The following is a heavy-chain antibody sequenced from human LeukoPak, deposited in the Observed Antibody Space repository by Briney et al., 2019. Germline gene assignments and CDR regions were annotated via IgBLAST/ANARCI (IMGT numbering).Heavy chain of an antibody. CDR1: GGSISSGGYS. CDR2: IYYSGST. V-gene: IGHV4-61*08. Sequence: SETLSLTCAVSGGSISSGGYSWSWIRQPPGKGLEWIGYIYYSGSTNYNPSLKSRVTISVDTSKNQFSLKLSSVTAADTAVYYRARVAPGFGDPHLSAFDIWGQGTMVAVSS. D-gene: IGHD3-10*01. J-gene: IGHJ3*02. CDR3: ARVAPGFGDPHLSAFDI.